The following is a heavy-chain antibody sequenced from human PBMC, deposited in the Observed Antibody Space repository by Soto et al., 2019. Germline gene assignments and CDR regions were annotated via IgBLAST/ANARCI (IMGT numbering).Heavy chain of an antibody. Sequence: PSETLSLTCAVYGGSFSGYYWSWIRQPPGKGLEWIGEINHSGSTNYNPSLKSRVTISVDTSKNQFSLKLSSVTAADTAVYYCARGRAARPKNYYYYYMDVWGKGTTVTGSS. CDR2: INHSGST. D-gene: IGHD6-6*01. CDR3: ARGRAARPKNYYYYYMDV. J-gene: IGHJ6*03. V-gene: IGHV4-34*01. CDR1: GGSFSGYY.